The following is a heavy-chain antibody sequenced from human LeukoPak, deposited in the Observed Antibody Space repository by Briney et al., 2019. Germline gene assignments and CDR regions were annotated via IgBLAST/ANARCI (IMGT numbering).Heavy chain of an antibody. CDR1: GGSIRSYY. Sequence: SETLSLTYTVSGGSIRSYYWTWIRQPPGMGLEWIGYIYYFGSTNYNPSLKSRVTMSVDTSKNQFSLKLSSVTAADTAVYFCARVAGYSSFYYFYGMDVWGQGTTVTVSS. CDR3: ARVAGYSSFYYFYGMDV. V-gene: IGHV4-59*01. J-gene: IGHJ6*02. CDR2: IYYFGST. D-gene: IGHD6-13*01.